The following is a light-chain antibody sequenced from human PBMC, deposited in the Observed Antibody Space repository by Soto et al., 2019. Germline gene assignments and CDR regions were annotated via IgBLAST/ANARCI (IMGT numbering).Light chain of an antibody. J-gene: IGLJ1*01. Sequence: QSVLTQPPSVSAAPGQKVTISCSGSSSNIKNNYVSWYQQLPGTAPKVLIYDNNKRPSGIPDRFSGSKSDTSATLGITGLQTGDEADYYCGTWDSSLSSYVFGTGTRSPS. CDR3: GTWDSSLSSYV. CDR1: SSNIKNNY. CDR2: DNN. V-gene: IGLV1-51*01.